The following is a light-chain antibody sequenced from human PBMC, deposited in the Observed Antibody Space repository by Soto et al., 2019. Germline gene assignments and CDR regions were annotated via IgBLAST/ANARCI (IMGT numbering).Light chain of an antibody. CDR3: SSYTGGNPSYV. CDR2: EVS. V-gene: IGLV2-14*01. J-gene: IGLJ1*01. Sequence: QSVLTQPASVSGSPGQSITISCTGTSSDVGGYNYVSWYQQQAGKAPKLIIHEVSNRPSGVSNRFSGSKSGNTASLTISGLHAEDEADYYCSSYTGGNPSYVFGTGTKVTV. CDR1: SSDVGGYNY.